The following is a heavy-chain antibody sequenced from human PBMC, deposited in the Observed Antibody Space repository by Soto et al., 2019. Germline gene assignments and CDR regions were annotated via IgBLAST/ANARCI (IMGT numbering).Heavy chain of an antibody. CDR1: GFTVGSNY. Sequence: PGGSLRLSCAASGFTVGSNYMSWVRQAPGKGLEWVSVIYSGGSTYYADSVKGRFTISRDNSKNTLYLQMNSLRAEDTAVYYCARGMGSGYYTTYYYYGMDVWGQGTTVTVSS. V-gene: IGHV3-53*01. CDR3: ARGMGSGYYTTYYYYGMDV. J-gene: IGHJ6*02. D-gene: IGHD3-3*01. CDR2: IYSGGST.